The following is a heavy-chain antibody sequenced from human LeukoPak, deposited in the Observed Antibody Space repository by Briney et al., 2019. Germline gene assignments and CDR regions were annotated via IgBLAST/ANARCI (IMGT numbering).Heavy chain of an antibody. CDR3: ATYINWVAGDV. D-gene: IGHD1-1*01. J-gene: IGHJ6*02. CDR1: GFTFSESW. CDR2: INPEGGGI. Sequence: PGGSLRLSCAASGFTFSESWMTWVRQVPGQGREWVAHINPEGGGIQYVDSVKGRFTISRDNAKGSVYLQMNSLRAEDTAIYHCATYINWVAGDVWGQGTTVIVSS. V-gene: IGHV3-7*01.